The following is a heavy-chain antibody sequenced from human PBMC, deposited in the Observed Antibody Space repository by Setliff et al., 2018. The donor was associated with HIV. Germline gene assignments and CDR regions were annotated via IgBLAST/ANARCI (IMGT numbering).Heavy chain of an antibody. D-gene: IGHD3-10*01. J-gene: IGHJ3*02. Sequence: PSETLSLTCTVSGDSFSGTSYYWGWIRQPPGKGLEWIGSIHFSGSTWYTQSLKSRVTIWVDTSKNQFSLKVNSVTAADTAVYYCARDRAGWDGQVILYGLDIWGQGTMVTVSS. CDR1: GDSFSGTSYY. CDR3: ARDRAGWDGQVILYGLDI. V-gene: IGHV4-39*02. CDR2: IHFSGST.